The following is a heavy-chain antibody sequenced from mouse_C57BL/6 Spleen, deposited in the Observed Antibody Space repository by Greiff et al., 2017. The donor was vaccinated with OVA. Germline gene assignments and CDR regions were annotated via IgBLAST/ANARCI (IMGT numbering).Heavy chain of an antibody. CDR2: INPSNGGT. J-gene: IGHJ4*01. V-gene: IGHV1-53*01. D-gene: IGHD2-10*02. CDR1: GYTFTSYW. CDR3: AREGISSIAYYYAMDY. Sequence: QVQLQQPGTELVKPGASVKLSCKASGYTFTSYWMHWVKQRPGQGLEWIGNINPSNGGTNYNEKFKSKATLTVDKSSSTAYMQPSSLTSEDSAVYYCAREGISSIAYYYAMDYWGQGTSVTVSS.